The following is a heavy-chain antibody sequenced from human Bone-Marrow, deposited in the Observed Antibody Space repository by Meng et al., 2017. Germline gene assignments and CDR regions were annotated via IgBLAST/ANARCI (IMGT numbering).Heavy chain of an antibody. V-gene: IGHV4-34*01. CDR2: INHCGGT. CDR3: ARGPTTMAHDVDY. CDR1: GGSFSDYY. J-gene: IGHJ4*02. Sequence: QVQLTHAGSGLLKPSQTLSLTCVVSGGSFSDYYWSLSRQPPGKGLEWIGDINHCGGTNYNPTLESRATISVDTSQNNLSLKLSSVTAADSAVYYCARGPTTMAHDVDYWGQGTLVTVSS. D-gene: IGHD4-11*01.